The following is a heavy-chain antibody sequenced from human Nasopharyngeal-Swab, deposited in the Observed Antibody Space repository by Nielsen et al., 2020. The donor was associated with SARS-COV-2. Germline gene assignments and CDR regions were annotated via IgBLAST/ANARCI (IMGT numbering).Heavy chain of an antibody. Sequence: ASVKVSCKASVYTFTSYYMHWVRQAPGQGLEWMGWISAYNGNTNYAQKLQGRVTMTTDTSTSTAYMELRSLRSDDTAVYYCARVVEAGYDAFDIWGQGTMVTVSS. CDR3: ARVVEAGYDAFDI. V-gene: IGHV1-18*04. CDR2: ISAYNGNT. D-gene: IGHD1-26*01. J-gene: IGHJ3*02. CDR1: VYTFTSYY.